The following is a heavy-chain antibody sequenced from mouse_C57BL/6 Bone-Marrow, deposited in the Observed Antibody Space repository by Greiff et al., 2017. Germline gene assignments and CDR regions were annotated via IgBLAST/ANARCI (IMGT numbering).Heavy chain of an antibody. J-gene: IGHJ3*01. V-gene: IGHV1-64*01. Sequence: QVQLQQPGAELVKPRASVKLSCKASGYTFTSYWMHWVKQRPGQGLEWIGMIHPNSGSTNYNEKFKSKATLTVDKSSSTAYMQLSSLTSEDSAVYYCASDYYGSSYYSYWGQGTLVTVSA. CDR1: GYTFTSYW. CDR2: IHPNSGST. CDR3: ASDYYGSSYYSY. D-gene: IGHD1-1*01.